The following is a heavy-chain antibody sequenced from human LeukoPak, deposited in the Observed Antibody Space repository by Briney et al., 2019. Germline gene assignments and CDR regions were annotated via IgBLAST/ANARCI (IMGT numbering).Heavy chain of an antibody. J-gene: IGHJ6*03. V-gene: IGHV1-8*01. CDR2: MNPNSGNT. CDR3: ARGVWRGRLFYYYYYVDV. Sequence: GASVKVSCKASGYTFTSYDINWVRQATGQGLEWMGWMNPNSGNTGYAQKFQGRVTMTRNTSISTAYMELSSLRSEDTAVYYCARGVWRGRLFYYYYYVDVWGKGTTVTVSS. CDR1: GYTFTSYD. D-gene: IGHD3-3*01.